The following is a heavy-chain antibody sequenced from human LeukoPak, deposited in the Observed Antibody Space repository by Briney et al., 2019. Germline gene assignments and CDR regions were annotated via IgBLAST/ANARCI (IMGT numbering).Heavy chain of an antibody. CDR1: GYTFTGYY. Sequence: GASVKVSCKASGYTFTGYYIHWVRQAPGQGLEWMGWINPNSGGTNYAQKFQGRVTMTRGTSISTAYMELSRLRSDDTAVYYCAMNSGSYNWNDVYYYGMDVWGQGTTVTVSS. CDR2: INPNSGGT. CDR3: AMNSGSYNWNDVYYYGMDV. D-gene: IGHD1-1*01. V-gene: IGHV1-2*02. J-gene: IGHJ6*02.